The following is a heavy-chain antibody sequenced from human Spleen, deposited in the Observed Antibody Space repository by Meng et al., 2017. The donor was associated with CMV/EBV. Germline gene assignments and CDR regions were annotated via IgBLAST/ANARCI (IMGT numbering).Heavy chain of an antibody. V-gene: IGHV1-18*01. CDR1: GYTFTSYG. J-gene: IGHJ3*02. CDR3: ARDRAGYAFWSAQHYPDVFDI. CDR2: ISAYNADT. D-gene: IGHD3-3*01. Sequence: ASVKVSCKTSGYTFTSYGINWVQQAPGQGLEWLGWISAYNADTKYAEKFQGRVTMTTDTSTTTSYMDLRSLRYDYTTVYYCARDRAGYAFWSAQHYPDVFDIWGQGTMGTVSS.